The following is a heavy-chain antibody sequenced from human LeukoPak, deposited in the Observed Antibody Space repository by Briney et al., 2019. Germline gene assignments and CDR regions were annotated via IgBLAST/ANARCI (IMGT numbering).Heavy chain of an antibody. CDR2: IKQDGSEK. J-gene: IGHJ6*02. D-gene: IGHD1-26*01. V-gene: IGHV3-7*01. Sequence: GGSLRLSCAASGFTFSSYWMSWVRQAPGKGLEWVANIKQDGSEKYYVDSVKGRFTISRDNAKNSLYLQMNSLRAEDTAVYYCARGSDSGSYYGSSDYYYGMDVWGQGTTVTVSS. CDR1: GFTFSSYW. CDR3: ARGSDSGSYYGSSDYYYGMDV.